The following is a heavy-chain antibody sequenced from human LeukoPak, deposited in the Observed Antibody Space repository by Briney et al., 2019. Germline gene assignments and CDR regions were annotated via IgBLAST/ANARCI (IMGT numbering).Heavy chain of an antibody. V-gene: IGHV3-21*01. CDR3: ARRDDYGDSFGY. J-gene: IGHJ4*02. Sequence: GGSLRLSCAASGFTFSSYSMNWVRQAPGKGLEWVSSISSSSSYIYYADSVKGRFTISRDNAKNSLYLQMNSLRAEDTAVYYCARRDDYGDSFGYWGQGTLVTVSS. D-gene: IGHD4-17*01. CDR2: ISSSSSYI. CDR1: GFTFSSYS.